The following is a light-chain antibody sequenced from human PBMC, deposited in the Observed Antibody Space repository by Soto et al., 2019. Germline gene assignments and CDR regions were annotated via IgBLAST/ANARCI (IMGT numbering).Light chain of an antibody. Sequence: QSALTQPASVSGSPGQSITISCTGTNSDVGAYSYVSWYQQYLGKAPKLLIYDVGARPSGISDRFSGSKSGNTASLTISGLQAEDEADYYCSSYTAFTTDVFGSGTKVTVL. CDR1: NSDVGAYSY. V-gene: IGLV2-14*03. CDR2: DVG. J-gene: IGLJ1*01. CDR3: SSYTAFTTDV.